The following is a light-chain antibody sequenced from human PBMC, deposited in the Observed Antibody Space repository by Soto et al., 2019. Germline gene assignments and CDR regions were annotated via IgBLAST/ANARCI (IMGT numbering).Light chain of an antibody. CDR2: LGS. CDR1: QSLLHRNGYNY. Sequence: DIVMTQSPLSLPVTPGEPASISCRSSQSLLHRNGYNYLEWYLQKPGQSPQLLIYLGSDRASGVPDRFSGGGSGTDFTLKISRVEAEDVGVYYCMQDLQTPGTFGQGTKLEIK. CDR3: MQDLQTPGT. V-gene: IGKV2-28*01. J-gene: IGKJ2*01.